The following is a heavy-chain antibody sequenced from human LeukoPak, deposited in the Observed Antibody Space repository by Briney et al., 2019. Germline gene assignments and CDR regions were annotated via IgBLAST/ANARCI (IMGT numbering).Heavy chain of an antibody. D-gene: IGHD3-9*01. Sequence: GESLKISCKASGYSFTSYWIAWVRQMPGKGPEWMGIIYPDDSDTTYSPSFQGQVTISADKSINTAYLQWNSLKASDTAMYYCARQADYNILTGYHKGHLDYWGQGTLVTVSS. CDR3: ARQADYNILTGYHKGHLDY. V-gene: IGHV5-51*01. CDR1: GYSFTSYW. J-gene: IGHJ4*02. CDR2: IYPDDSDT.